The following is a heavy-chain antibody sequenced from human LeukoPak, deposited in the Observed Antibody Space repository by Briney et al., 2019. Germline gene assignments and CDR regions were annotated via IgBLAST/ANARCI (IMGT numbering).Heavy chain of an antibody. CDR3: AKDMAVAGNYYYYGMDV. Sequence: PGRSLRLSCAASGFTFDDYAMHWVRQAPGKGLEWDSGISWNSGSIGYADSVKGRFTISRDNAKNSLYLQMNSLRAEDTALYYCAKDMAVAGNYYYYGMDVWGQGATVTVSS. D-gene: IGHD6-19*01. V-gene: IGHV3-9*01. CDR2: ISWNSGSI. J-gene: IGHJ6*02. CDR1: GFTFDDYA.